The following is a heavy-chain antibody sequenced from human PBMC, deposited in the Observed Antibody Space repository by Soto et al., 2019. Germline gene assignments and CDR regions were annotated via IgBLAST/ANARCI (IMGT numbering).Heavy chain of an antibody. J-gene: IGHJ4*02. Sequence: SVKVSCKSCGGTFSSYAISWVREAPGQGLEWMGGIIPIFGTANYAQKFQGRVTITADESTSTAYMELSSLRSEDTAVYYCARGLPWGYYFDYWGQGTLVTVSS. CDR2: IIPIFGTA. CDR3: ARGLPWGYYFDY. CDR1: GGTFSSYA. D-gene: IGHD7-27*01. V-gene: IGHV1-69*13.